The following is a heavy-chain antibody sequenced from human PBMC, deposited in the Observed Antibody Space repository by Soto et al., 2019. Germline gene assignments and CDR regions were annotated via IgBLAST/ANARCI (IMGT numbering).Heavy chain of an antibody. CDR1: GFSLSTSGVG. Sequence: SGPTLVNPTQPLTLTCTFTGFSLSTSGVGVGWIRQPPGKALEWLALIYWNDDKRYSPSLKNRLTITKDTSKNQVVLTMTNMDPVDTATYYCAHSWELLYGMDVWGQGTTVTISS. D-gene: IGHD1-26*01. J-gene: IGHJ6*02. CDR3: AHSWELLYGMDV. V-gene: IGHV2-5*01. CDR2: IYWNDDK.